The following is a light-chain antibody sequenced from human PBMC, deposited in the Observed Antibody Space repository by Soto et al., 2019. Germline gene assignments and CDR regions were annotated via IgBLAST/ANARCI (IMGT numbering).Light chain of an antibody. CDR1: QSVSNY. CDR2: DAS. J-gene: IGKJ1*01. Sequence: DIQMTQSPSSLSASVGDRVTITCRASQSVSNYLHWYQQKPGKAPNLLISDASSLRSGVPSRFSGSGSGTDFTLTISSLQREDFATYYCQQSYYNPTFGQGTKVEIK. CDR3: QQSYYNPT. V-gene: IGKV1-39*01.